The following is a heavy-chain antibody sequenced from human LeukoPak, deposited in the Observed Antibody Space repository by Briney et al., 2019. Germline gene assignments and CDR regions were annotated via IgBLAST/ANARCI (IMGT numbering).Heavy chain of an antibody. V-gene: IGHV3-30*18. CDR2: ISYDGSNK. CDR1: GFTFSSYS. D-gene: IGHD6-13*01. Sequence: GGSLRLSCAASGFTFSSYSMNWVRQAPGKGLEWVAVISYDGSNKDYADSVKGRFTISRDNSKNTLYLQMSSLRAEDTAVYYCAKAFRAAAGNFGSDYWGQGTLVTVSS. J-gene: IGHJ4*02. CDR3: AKAFRAAAGNFGSDY.